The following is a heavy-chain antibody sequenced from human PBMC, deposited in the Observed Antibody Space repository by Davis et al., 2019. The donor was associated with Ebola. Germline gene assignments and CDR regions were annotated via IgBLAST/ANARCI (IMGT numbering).Heavy chain of an antibody. CDR2: IYYSGST. Sequence: PSETLSLTCTVSGGSISSYYWSWIRQPPGKGLEWIGYIYYSGSTNYNPSLKSRVTISVDTSKNQFSLKLSSVTAADTAVYYCAGVGGVAAATHYYYYMDVWGKGTTVTVSS. J-gene: IGHJ6*03. CDR1: GGSISSYY. CDR3: AGVGGVAAATHYYYYMDV. V-gene: IGHV4-59*01. D-gene: IGHD6-13*01.